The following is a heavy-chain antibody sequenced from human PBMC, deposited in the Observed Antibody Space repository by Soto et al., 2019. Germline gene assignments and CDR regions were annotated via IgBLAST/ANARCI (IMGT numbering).Heavy chain of an antibody. Sequence: SETLSLTCTVSGGSISSYYWSWIRQPPGKGLEWIGYIYYSGSTNYNPSLKSRVTISVDTSKNQFSLKLSSVTAADTAVYYCARTYCSGGXCYELFDYWGQGTLVTVSS. CDR3: ARTYCSGGXCYELFDY. CDR2: IYYSGST. D-gene: IGHD2-15*01. V-gene: IGHV4-59*08. J-gene: IGHJ4*02. CDR1: GGSISSYY.